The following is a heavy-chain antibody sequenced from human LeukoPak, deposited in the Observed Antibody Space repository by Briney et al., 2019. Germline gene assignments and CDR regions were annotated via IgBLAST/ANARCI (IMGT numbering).Heavy chain of an antibody. D-gene: IGHD3-22*01. V-gene: IGHV5-51*01. J-gene: IGHJ4*02. CDR3: ARLGSYGYYDTSGFDN. CDR2: IHPADSDT. Sequence: GESLKISCKGSGYSFPSYWIGWVRQMPGKGLEWMGIIHPADSDTTYSPSFQGQVTISADKSISTAYLQWSSLKASDTAMFYCARLGSYGYYDTSGFDNWGQGTLVTVSS. CDR1: GYSFPSYW.